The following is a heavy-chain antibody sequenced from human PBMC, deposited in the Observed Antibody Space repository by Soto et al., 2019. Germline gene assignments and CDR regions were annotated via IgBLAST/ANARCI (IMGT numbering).Heavy chain of an antibody. D-gene: IGHD2-2*01. CDR3: TTDSADILVVPATFGMDV. J-gene: IGHJ6*02. CDR2: IKSITDGGTT. CDR1: GITFSNAW. V-gene: IGHV3-15*01. Sequence: PGGSLRLSCAAPGITFSNAWMTWVRQAPGKGLEWVGRIKSITDGGTTDYAAPVKGRFTISRDDSKNTLYLQMNNLKPEDTAVYYCTTDSADILVVPATFGMDVWRQGTTVTVSS.